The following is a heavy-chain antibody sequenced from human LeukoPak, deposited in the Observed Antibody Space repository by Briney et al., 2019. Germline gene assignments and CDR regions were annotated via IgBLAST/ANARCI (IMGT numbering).Heavy chain of an antibody. J-gene: IGHJ4*02. V-gene: IGHV3-9*01. D-gene: IGHD5-18*01. CDR1: GFTFSSYA. CDR3: AKGSSAGYSYGYGIDY. CDR2: ISWNSGSI. Sequence: PGGSLRLSCAASGFTFSSYAMSWVRQAPGKGLEWVSGISWNSGSIGYADSVKGRFTISRDNAKNSLYLQMNSLRAEDTALYYCAKGSSAGYSYGYGIDYWGQGTLVTVSS.